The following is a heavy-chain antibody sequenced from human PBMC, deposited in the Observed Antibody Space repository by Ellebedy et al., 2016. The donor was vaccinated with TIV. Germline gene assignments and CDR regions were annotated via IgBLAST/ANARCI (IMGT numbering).Heavy chain of an antibody. V-gene: IGHV3-23*01. D-gene: IGHD6-19*01. CDR1: GFIVSSNY. J-gene: IGHJ4*02. Sequence: GESLKISCAASGFIVSSNYMSWVRQAPGKGLYWVSEISRSGGDTNYVDSVKGRFTISRDNSKNLLYLQMRGLRVDDTAVYYCATSSGYGTGWYGRNGHWGQGTLVTVSS. CDR3: ATSSGYGTGWYGRNGH. CDR2: ISRSGGDT.